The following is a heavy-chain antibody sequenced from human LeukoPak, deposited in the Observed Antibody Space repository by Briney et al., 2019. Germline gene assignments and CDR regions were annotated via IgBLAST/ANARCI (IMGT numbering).Heavy chain of an antibody. J-gene: IGHJ4*02. CDR1: GGSISSYY. CDR2: IYYSGST. CDR3: ASDYGDYEGALDY. V-gene: IGHV4-59*08. Sequence: SETLSLTCTVPGGSISSYYWSWIRQPPGKGLEWIGYIYYSGSTKYNPSLKSRVTISLDTSKNQFSLKLRSVTAADTAVYYCASDYGDYEGALDYWGQGTLVTVPS. D-gene: IGHD4-17*01.